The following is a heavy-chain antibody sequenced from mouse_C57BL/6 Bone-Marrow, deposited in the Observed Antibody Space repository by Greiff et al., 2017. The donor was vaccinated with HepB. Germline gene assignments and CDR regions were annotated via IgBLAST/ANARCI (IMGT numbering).Heavy chain of an antibody. D-gene: IGHD1-1*01. CDR2: IHPNSGST. J-gene: IGHJ2*01. CDR1: GYTFTSYW. Sequence: VQLQQPGAELVKPGASVKLSCKASGYTFTSYWMHWVKQRPGQGLEWIGMIHPNSGSTNYNEKFKSKATLTVDKSYSTAYLQLSSLTSEDAADYYGARGYGLFGYWGQGTTLTVSS. CDR3: ARGYGLFGY. V-gene: IGHV1-64*01.